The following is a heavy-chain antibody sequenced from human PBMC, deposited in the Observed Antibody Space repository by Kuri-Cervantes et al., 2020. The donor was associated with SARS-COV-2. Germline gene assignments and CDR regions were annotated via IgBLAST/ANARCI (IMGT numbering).Heavy chain of an antibody. CDR1: GFTFSNAW. V-gene: IGHV3-15*01. CDR3: ARPEMVRGVDY. CDR2: IKSKTDGGTT. J-gene: IGHJ4*02. D-gene: IGHD5-24*01. Sequence: GESLKISCAASGFTFSNAWMSWVRQAPGKGLEWVGRIKSKTDGGTTDYAAPVKGRFTISRDDSKNTLYLQMNSLKTEDTAVYYCARPEMVRGVDYWGQGTLVTVSS.